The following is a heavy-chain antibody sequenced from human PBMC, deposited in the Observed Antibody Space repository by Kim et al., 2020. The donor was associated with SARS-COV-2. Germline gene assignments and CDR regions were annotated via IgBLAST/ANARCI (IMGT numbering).Heavy chain of an antibody. CDR1: GFTFSSYA. Sequence: GGSLRLSCAASGFTFSSYAMSWVRQAPGKGLEWVSAISGSGGSTYYADSVKGRFTISRDNSKNTLYLQMNSLRAEDTAVYYCAKPPGITMVRGVNDYWGQGTLVTVSS. CDR2: ISGSGGST. V-gene: IGHV3-23*01. D-gene: IGHD3-10*01. CDR3: AKPPGITMVRGVNDY. J-gene: IGHJ4*02.